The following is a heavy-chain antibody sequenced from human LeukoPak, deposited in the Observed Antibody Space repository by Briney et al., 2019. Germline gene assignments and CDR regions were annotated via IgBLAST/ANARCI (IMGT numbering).Heavy chain of an antibody. CDR2: IKSKTDGGTT. Sequence: GGSLRLSCAASGFTFSNAWMSWVRQAPGKGLEWVGRIKSKTDGGTTDYAAPVKGRFTISRDDSKNTLYLQMNSLKTEDTAVYYCTTSRLLPRYCSGGSCYSYMDVWGKGTTVTVSS. D-gene: IGHD2-15*01. V-gene: IGHV3-15*01. CDR1: GFTFSNAW. CDR3: TTSRLLPRYCSGGSCYSYMDV. J-gene: IGHJ6*03.